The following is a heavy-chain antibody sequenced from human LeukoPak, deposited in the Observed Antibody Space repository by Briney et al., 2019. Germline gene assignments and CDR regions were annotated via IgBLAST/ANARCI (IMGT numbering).Heavy chain of an antibody. Sequence: GGSLRLSCAASGLTFSDYYMSWIRQAPGKGLEWVSYISSSGSTIYYADSVKGRFTISRDNANNMLYLQMNSLRAEDTAVYYCARGTVGDYNWFDSWGQGTLVTVSS. CDR2: ISSSGSTI. J-gene: IGHJ5*01. V-gene: IGHV3-11*04. D-gene: IGHD3-16*01. CDR1: GLTFSDYY. CDR3: ARGTVGDYNWFDS.